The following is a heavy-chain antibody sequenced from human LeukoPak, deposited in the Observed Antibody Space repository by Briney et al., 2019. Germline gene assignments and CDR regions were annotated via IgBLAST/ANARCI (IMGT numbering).Heavy chain of an antibody. D-gene: IGHD2-2*01. CDR3: ASDKPAVY. J-gene: IGHJ4*02. CDR1: GGSISSYY. CDR2: IYTSGTT. Sequence: SETLSLTCTVSGGSISSYYWSWIRQPAGKGLEWIGRIYTSGTTDYTPSLKSRITMSVDTSKNQFSLKLSSVTAADTAVYYCASDKPAVYWGQGTLVTVSS. V-gene: IGHV4-4*07.